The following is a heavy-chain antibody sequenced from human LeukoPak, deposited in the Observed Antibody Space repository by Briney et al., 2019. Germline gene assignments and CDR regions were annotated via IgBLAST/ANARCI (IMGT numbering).Heavy chain of an antibody. CDR3: ATIKRGSIFGYFDF. J-gene: IGHJ4*02. V-gene: IGHV4-59*11. D-gene: IGHD5-18*01. Sequence: SETLSLTCTVSGGSISSHYWSWIRQPPGKGLEWIAYLFDSVNTKDNPSLQSRLTLSADTSKNQFSLRLSSVTAADTAVYFCATIKRGSIFGYFDFWGQGIKVTVSS. CDR1: GGSISSHY. CDR2: LFDSVNT.